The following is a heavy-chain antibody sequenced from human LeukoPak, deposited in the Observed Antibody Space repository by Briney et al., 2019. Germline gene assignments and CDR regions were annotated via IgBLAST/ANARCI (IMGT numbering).Heavy chain of an antibody. J-gene: IGHJ5*02. CDR1: GVSITTYY. CDR3: AGGRGFDP. Sequence: PSETLSLTCTVSGVSITTYYWSWIRQPPGEGLEWIGNMHYRGVTSYNPSLRSRVTISIDTSRNQFSLKLNSVTAADTAVYYCAGGRGFDPWGQGTLVTVSS. CDR2: MHYRGVT. V-gene: IGHV4-59*04.